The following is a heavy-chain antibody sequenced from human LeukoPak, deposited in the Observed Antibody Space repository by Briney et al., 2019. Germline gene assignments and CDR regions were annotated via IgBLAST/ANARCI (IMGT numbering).Heavy chain of an antibody. D-gene: IGHD3-22*01. J-gene: IGHJ4*02. Sequence: GGSLRLSCAASGFTFSSYEMNWVRQAPGKGLEWVSYISSSGSTTYYADSVKGRFTISRDNSKNTLYLQMNSLRAEDTAIYYCAKRGSRGDTSGYYYMGQGTLVTVSS. CDR1: GFTFSSYE. CDR3: AKRGSRGDTSGYYY. CDR2: ISSSGSTT. V-gene: IGHV3-48*03.